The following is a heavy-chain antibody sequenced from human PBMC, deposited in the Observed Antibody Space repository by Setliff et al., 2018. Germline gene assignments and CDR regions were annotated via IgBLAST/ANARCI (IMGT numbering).Heavy chain of an antibody. J-gene: IGHJ4*02. CDR3: ARELRSPFWHIDF. CDR2: INPILRKT. Sequence: ASVKVSCKASGYTFTSYYMHWVRQAPGQGLEWMGIINPILRKTNYAENFQGRVSITADGSTNTVHMEVTSPRTEDTAVYYCARELRSPFWHIDFWGQGTLVTVSS. D-gene: IGHD3-16*01. V-gene: IGHV1-46*01. CDR1: GYTFTSYY.